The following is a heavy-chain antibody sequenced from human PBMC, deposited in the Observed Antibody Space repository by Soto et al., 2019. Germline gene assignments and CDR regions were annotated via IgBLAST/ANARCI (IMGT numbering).Heavy chain of an antibody. CDR3: AGHPDCSGGSCYSRIYYYYYMDV. CDR1: GGSISSSSYY. V-gene: IGHV4-39*01. J-gene: IGHJ6*03. CDR2: IYYSGST. Sequence: SETLSLTCTVSGGSISSSSYYWGWIRQPPGKGLEWIGGIYYSGSTYYNPSLKSRVTISVDTSKNQFSPKLGSVTAADTAVYYCAGHPDCSGGSCYSRIYYYYYMDVWGKGTTVTVSS. D-gene: IGHD2-15*01.